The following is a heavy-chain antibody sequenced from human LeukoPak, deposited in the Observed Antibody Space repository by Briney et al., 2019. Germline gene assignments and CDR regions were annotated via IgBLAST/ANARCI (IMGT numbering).Heavy chain of an antibody. V-gene: IGHV3-7*01. CDR2: IKQDGSEK. CDR3: AREYCSSTSCYLVYYYYYYMDV. J-gene: IGHJ6*03. D-gene: IGHD2-2*01. Sequence: QTGGSLRLSCAASGFTFSSYWMSWVRQVPGKGLEWVANIKQDGSEKYYVDSVKGRFTISRDNAKNSLYLQMNSLRAEDTAVYYCAREYCSSTSCYLVYYYYYYMDVWGKGTTVTVSS. CDR1: GFTFSSYW.